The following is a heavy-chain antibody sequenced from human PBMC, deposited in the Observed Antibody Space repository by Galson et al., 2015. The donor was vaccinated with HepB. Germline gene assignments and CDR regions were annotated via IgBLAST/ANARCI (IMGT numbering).Heavy chain of an antibody. D-gene: IGHD5-18*01. CDR1: GGTFSSYA. J-gene: IGHJ5*02. Sequence: SVKVSCKASGGTFSSYAISWVRQAPGQGLEWMGGIIPILGIANYAQKFQGRVTITADKSTSTAYMELSSLRSEDTAVYYCAREPPYSYGLGNWFDPWGQGTLVTVSS. CDR2: IIPILGIA. V-gene: IGHV1-69*10. CDR3: AREPPYSYGLGNWFDP.